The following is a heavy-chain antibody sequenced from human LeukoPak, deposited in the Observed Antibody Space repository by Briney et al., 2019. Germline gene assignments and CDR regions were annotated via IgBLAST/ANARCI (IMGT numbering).Heavy chain of an antibody. CDR1: GYTLTDHY. Sequence: ASVKVSCKASGYTLTDHYMHWVRHAPGQGLEWMGWISTSNGNTNYAQKFQGRVTMTTDTSTSTAYMELRTLRSDDTAVYYCARDSSGWYHWFDSWGQGTLVTVSS. CDR3: ARDSSGWYHWFDS. D-gene: IGHD6-19*01. V-gene: IGHV1-18*04. CDR2: ISTSNGNT. J-gene: IGHJ5*01.